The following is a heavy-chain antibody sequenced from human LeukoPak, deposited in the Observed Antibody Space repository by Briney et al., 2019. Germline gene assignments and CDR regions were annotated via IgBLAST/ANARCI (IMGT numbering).Heavy chain of an antibody. Sequence: GGSLRLSCAASGFTFSSYAMHWVRQAPGKGLEWVSGISWNSGSIGYADSVKGRFTISRDNAKNSLYLQMNSLRAEDTALYYCAKGKYSSSWYYFDYWGQGTLVTVSS. J-gene: IGHJ4*02. D-gene: IGHD6-13*01. CDR1: GFTFSSYA. CDR2: ISWNSGSI. V-gene: IGHV3-9*01. CDR3: AKGKYSSSWYYFDY.